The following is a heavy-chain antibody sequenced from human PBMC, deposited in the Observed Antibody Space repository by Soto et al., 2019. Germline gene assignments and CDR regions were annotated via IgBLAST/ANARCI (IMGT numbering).Heavy chain of an antibody. CDR1: GYAFTTYG. D-gene: IGHD1-1*01. CDR2: ISAHNGNT. V-gene: IGHV1-18*01. J-gene: IGHJ4*02. CDR3: ARGRYGYY. Sequence: QVHLVQSGAEVKKPGASVKVSCKGSGYAFTTYGITWVRQAPGQGLEWMGWISAHNGNTNDAQKLQGRVTVTRDTSTSTAYMELRSLRSDDTAVYYCARGRYGYYWGQGALVTVSS.